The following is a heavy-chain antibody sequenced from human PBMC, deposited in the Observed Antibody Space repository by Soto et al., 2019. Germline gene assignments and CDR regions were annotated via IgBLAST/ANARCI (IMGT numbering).Heavy chain of an antibody. V-gene: IGHV3-30-3*01. Sequence: QVQLVESGGGVVQPGRSLRLSCAASGFTFSSYAMHWVRQAPGKGLEWVAVISYDGGNKYYADSVKGRFTISRDNSKNTLYLQMNSLRAEDTAVYYCTAMVYYYYGMDVWGQGTTVTVSS. CDR3: TAMVYYYYGMDV. CDR1: GFTFSSYA. CDR2: ISYDGGNK. D-gene: IGHD5-18*01. J-gene: IGHJ6*02.